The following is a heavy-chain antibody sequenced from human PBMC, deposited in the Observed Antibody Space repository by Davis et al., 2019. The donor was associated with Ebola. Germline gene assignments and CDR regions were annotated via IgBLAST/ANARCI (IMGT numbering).Heavy chain of an antibody. D-gene: IGHD3-3*01. J-gene: IGHJ3*02. CDR3: ARVITIFGVVIIDAFDI. CDR2: ISYSGGST. V-gene: IGHV3-23*01. CDR1: GFTFTTYA. Sequence: GGSLRLSCAASGFTFTTYALSWVRQAPGQGLEWVSTISYSGGSTYYADSVKGRFTISRDNSKNSLYLQMNSLRAEDTAVYYCARVITIFGVVIIDAFDIWGQGTMVTVSS.